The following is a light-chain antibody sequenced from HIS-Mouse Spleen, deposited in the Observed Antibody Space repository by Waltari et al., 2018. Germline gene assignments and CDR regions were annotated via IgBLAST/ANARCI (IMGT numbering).Light chain of an antibody. V-gene: IGLV3-10*01. J-gene: IGLJ2*01. CDR2: GDS. CDR1: ALPKKY. CDR3: YSTDSSGNHRV. Sequence: SYELTQPPSVSVSPGQTARITCSGDALPKKYAYWYQQKSGQAPVLVIYGDSTRPSGMPEGFSGSSSGTMATLTISGAQVEDEADYYCYSTDSSGNHRVFGGGTKLTGL.